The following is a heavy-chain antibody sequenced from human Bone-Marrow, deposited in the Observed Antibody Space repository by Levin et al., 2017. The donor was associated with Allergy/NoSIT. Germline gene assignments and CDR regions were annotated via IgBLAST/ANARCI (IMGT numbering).Heavy chain of an antibody. Sequence: QAGGSLRLSCAASGLTFSSYAMNWVRQAPGKGLEWVSGISGRSDRTFYADSAKGRFSISRDHSKNTLYLQMNSLRAEATAVYYCVKDLRISMIIVEGFDHWGLGTLVTGSS. CDR3: VKDLRISMIIVEGFDH. J-gene: IGHJ4*02. V-gene: IGHV3-23*01. D-gene: IGHD3-22*01. CDR2: ISGRSDRT. CDR1: GLTFSSYA.